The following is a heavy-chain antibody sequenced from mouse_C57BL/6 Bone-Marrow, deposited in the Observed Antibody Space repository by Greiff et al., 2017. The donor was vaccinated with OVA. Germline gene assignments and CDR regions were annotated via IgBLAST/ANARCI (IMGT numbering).Heavy chain of an antibody. J-gene: IGHJ2*01. CDR3: AREFYYGNCTFFDY. CDR1: GYTFTSYG. D-gene: IGHD2-1*01. CDR2: IYPRSGNT. V-gene: IGHV1-81*01. Sequence: QVQLKESGAELARPGASVKLSCKASGYTFTSYGISWVKQRTGQGLEWIGEIYPRSGNTYYNEKFKGKATLTADKSSSTAYMELRSLTSEDSAVYFCAREFYYGNCTFFDYWGQGTTRTVSS.